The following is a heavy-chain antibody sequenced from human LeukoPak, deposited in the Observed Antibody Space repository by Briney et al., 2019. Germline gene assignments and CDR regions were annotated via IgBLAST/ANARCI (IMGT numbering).Heavy chain of an antibody. CDR3: AREYPQRVATMTSGPQYYGMDV. CDR2: IIPILGIA. J-gene: IGHJ6*02. CDR1: GGTFSSYA. V-gene: IGHV1-69*04. Sequence: ASVKVSCKASGGTFSSYAISWVRQAPGQGLEWMGRIIPILGIANYAQKFQGRVTITADKSTSTAYMELSSLRSEDTAVYYCAREYPQRVATMTSGPQYYGMDVWGQGTTVTVSS. D-gene: IGHD5-12*01.